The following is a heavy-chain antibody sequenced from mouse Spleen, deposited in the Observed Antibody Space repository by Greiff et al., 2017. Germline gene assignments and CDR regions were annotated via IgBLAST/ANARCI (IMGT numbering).Heavy chain of an antibody. CDR3: AEAYYSNPWFAY. V-gene: IGHV1-4*01. CDR1: GYTFTSYT. CDR2: INPSSGYT. D-gene: IGHD2-5*01. Sequence: QVQLQQPGAELVKPGASVKMSCKASGYTFTSYTMHWVKQRPGQGLEWIGYINPSSGYTKYNQKFKDKATLTADKSSSTAYMQLSSLTSEDSAVYYCAEAYYSNPWFAYWGQGTLVTVSA. J-gene: IGHJ3*01.